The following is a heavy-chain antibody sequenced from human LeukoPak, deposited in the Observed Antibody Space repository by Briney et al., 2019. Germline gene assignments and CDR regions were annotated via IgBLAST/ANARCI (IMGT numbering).Heavy chain of an antibody. CDR3: ARGFGYSSSQTFDY. Sequence: GGSLRLSCAASGFTFSSYGMNWVRQAPGKGLEWVSYISSSGSTIYYADSVKVRFTISRDNAKNSLYLQMNSLRAEDTAVYYCARGFGYSSSQTFDYWGQGTLVTVSS. J-gene: IGHJ4*02. CDR1: GFTFSSYG. CDR2: ISSSGSTI. D-gene: IGHD6-6*01. V-gene: IGHV3-48*03.